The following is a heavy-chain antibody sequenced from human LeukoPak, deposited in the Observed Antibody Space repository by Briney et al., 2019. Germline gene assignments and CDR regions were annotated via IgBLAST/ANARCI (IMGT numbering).Heavy chain of an antibody. J-gene: IGHJ6*02. CDR1: GYTFTGYY. CDR3: ARNPGGGQYGNYYLGLDV. D-gene: IGHD4-17*01. Sequence: ASVKVSCKASGYTFTGYYIHWVRQAPGQGLEWMGWINPASGATNYAQNFQGRVTMTRDTSITTAYMELSRLRSDDTAIYYCARNPGGGQYGNYYLGLDVWGQGTTVTVSS. V-gene: IGHV1-2*02. CDR2: INPASGAT.